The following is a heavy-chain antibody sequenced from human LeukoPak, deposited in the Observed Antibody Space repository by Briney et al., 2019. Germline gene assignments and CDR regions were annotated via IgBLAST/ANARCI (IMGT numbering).Heavy chain of an antibody. Sequence: PSETLSLTCTVSGGSISSGDYYWSWIRQHPGKGLEWIGYIYYSGSTYYNPSLKSRVTISVDTSKNQFSLKLSSVTAADTAVYYCARGGVYYYDSSDRGAFDISGQGTMVTVSS. CDR2: IYYSGST. J-gene: IGHJ3*02. D-gene: IGHD3-22*01. CDR3: ARGGVYYYDSSDRGAFDI. CDR1: GGSISSGDYY. V-gene: IGHV4-31*03.